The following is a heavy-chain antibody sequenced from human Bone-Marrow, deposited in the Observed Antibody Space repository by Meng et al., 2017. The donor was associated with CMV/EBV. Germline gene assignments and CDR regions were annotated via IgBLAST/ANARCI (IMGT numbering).Heavy chain of an antibody. J-gene: IGHJ4*02. V-gene: IGHV3-53*01. CDR2: IYSGGSI. D-gene: IGHD3-10*01. CDR1: GFSVSDNY. Sequence: GESLKISCAASGFSVSDNYMSWVRQAPGRGLEWVSVIYSGGSIYNADSVKGRFSISRDSSKKTLYLQMNSLRAEDTAVYYCTRVTVNHYGSGSCFDYWGQGTLVTVSS. CDR3: TRVTVNHYGSGSCFDY.